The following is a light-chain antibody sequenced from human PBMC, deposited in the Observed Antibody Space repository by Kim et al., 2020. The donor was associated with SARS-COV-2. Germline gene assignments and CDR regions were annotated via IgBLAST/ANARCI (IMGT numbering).Light chain of an antibody. J-gene: IGKJ1*01. CDR3: QQYGSSPGK. CDR1: QSVSSSY. V-gene: IGKV3-20*01. CDR2: GAS. Sequence: SPGERATLSCRASQSVSSSYLAWYQQKPGQAPRLLIYGASSRATGIPDRFSGSGSGTDFTLTISRLEPEDFAVYYCQQYGSSPGKFGQGTKVDIK.